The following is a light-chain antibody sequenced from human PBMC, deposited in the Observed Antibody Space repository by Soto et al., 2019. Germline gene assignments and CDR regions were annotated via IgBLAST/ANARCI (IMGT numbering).Light chain of an antibody. CDR2: DAS. CDR3: QQRSNWPPTWT. Sequence: IVLTQSPATLSLSPGERATLSCRASQSVSSYLAWYQQKPGQAPRLLIYDASNRATDIPARFIGSVSGTDFLLTISSLDPEDFSLYYCQQRSNWPPTWTFGQGTKVEIK. CDR1: QSVSSY. J-gene: IGKJ1*01. V-gene: IGKV3-11*01.